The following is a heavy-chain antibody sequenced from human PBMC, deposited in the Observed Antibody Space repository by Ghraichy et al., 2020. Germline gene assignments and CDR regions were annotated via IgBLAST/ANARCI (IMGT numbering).Heavy chain of an antibody. V-gene: IGHV3-48*03. D-gene: IGHD3-22*01. J-gene: IGHJ6*02. CDR1: GFTFSSYE. CDR3: ASLSITMIVVVTNYYGMDV. CDR2: ISSSGSTI. Sequence: GGSLRLSCAASGFTFSSYEMNWVRQAPGKGLEWVSYISSSGSTIYYADSVKGRFTISRDNAKNSLYLQMNSLRAEDTAVYYCASLSITMIVVVTNYYGMDVWGQGTTVTVSS.